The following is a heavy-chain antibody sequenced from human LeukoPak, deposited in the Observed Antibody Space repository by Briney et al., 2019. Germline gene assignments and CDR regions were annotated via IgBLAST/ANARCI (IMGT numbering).Heavy chain of an antibody. Sequence: SETLSLTCTVSGGSISSGDYCWSWIRQPPGKGLEWIGYIYYSGSTYYNPSLKSRVTISVDTSKDQFSLHLNSVTPEDTAVYYCARRLTQYDCFDPWGQGILVTVSS. CDR3: ARRLTQYDCFDP. J-gene: IGHJ5*02. CDR1: GGSISSGDYC. D-gene: IGHD2-2*01. CDR2: IYYSGST. V-gene: IGHV4-30-4*01.